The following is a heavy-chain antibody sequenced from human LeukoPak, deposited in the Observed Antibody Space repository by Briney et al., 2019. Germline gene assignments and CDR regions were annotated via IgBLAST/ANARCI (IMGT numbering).Heavy chain of an antibody. Sequence: SETLSLTCTVSGGSISSGSYYWSWIRQPAGQGLEWIGRIYTSGSTNYNPSLKSRVTISVDTSKNQFSLKLSSVTAADTAVYYCARDSLWFGESIDYWGQGTLVTVSS. J-gene: IGHJ4*02. CDR1: GGSISSGSYY. V-gene: IGHV4-61*02. CDR2: IYTSGST. D-gene: IGHD3-10*01. CDR3: ARDSLWFGESIDY.